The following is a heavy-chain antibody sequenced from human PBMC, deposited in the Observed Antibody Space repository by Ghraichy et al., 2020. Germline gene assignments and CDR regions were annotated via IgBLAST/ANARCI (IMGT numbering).Heavy chain of an antibody. J-gene: IGHJ3*02. D-gene: IGHD6-19*01. CDR2: IYDSGNT. CDR3: ARVRLTVSGNRGAGAFEI. V-gene: IGHV4-61*01. CDR1: GGSVTSGSFY. Sequence: SQTLSLTCTVSGGSVTSGSFYWSWIRQPPGKGLEYIGYIYDSGNTNYNPSLKSRVTMSVDTSKNQFSLKLSSVTAADTAVYYCARVRLTVSGNRGAGAFEIWGQGTMVTVSS.